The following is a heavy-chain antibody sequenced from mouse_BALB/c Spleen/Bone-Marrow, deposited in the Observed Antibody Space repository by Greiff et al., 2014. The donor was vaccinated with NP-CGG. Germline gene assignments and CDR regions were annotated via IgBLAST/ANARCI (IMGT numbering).Heavy chain of an antibody. CDR1: GYTFSSYW. J-gene: IGHJ3*01. CDR3: ASFNGRFAY. Sequence: VQLQQSGAELMKPGASVKTSCKATGYTFSSYWIEWVKQRPGHGLEWIGEILPGSGSTNYNEKFKGKATFTADTSSNTAYMQLSSLTSEDSAVYYCASFNGRFAYWGQGTLVTVSA. V-gene: IGHV1-9*01. CDR2: ILPGSGST.